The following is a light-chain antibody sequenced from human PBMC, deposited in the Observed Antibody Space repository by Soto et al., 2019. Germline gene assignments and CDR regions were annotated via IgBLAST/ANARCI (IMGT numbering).Light chain of an antibody. V-gene: IGKV3-20*01. CDR3: QQYGNSPLT. J-gene: IGKJ4*01. CDR2: GVS. Sequence: IVLAQYPATPSLSPGETAPLSRRASQSVAGNLAWYQQKPGQAPRVIIFGVSTRATGVPDRFSGSGSGTDFTLTISRLEPEDFALYYCQQYGNSPLTFGGGTKVDI. CDR1: QSVAGN.